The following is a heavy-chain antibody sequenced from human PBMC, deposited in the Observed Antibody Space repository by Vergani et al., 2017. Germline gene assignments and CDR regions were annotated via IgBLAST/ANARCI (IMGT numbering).Heavy chain of an antibody. V-gene: IGHV3-30*02. CDR3: AKDPRGGGGNPIWYFDY. D-gene: IGHD4-23*01. Sequence: QVQLVESGGGVVQPGGSLRLSCAASGFTFSSYGMHWVRQAPGKGLEWVAFIRYDGSNKYYADSVKGRFTLSRDNSKNTLYLQMNSMRAGDTAVYYCAKDPRGGGGNPIWYFDYWGQGTLVTVSS. CDR1: GFTFSSYG. J-gene: IGHJ4*02. CDR2: IRYDGSNK.